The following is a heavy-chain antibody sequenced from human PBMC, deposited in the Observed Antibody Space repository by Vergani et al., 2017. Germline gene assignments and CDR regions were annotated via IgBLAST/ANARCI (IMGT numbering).Heavy chain of an antibody. J-gene: IGHJ3*02. CDR3: AKNYSGSYWTGAFDI. V-gene: IGHV3-9*03. CDR2: ISWNSGSI. Sequence: EVQLVESGGGLVQPGRSLRLSCAASGFTFDDYAMHWVRQAPGKGLEWVSGISWNSGSIGYADSVKGRFTISRDNAKNSLYLQMNSLRAEDMALYYCAKNYSGSYWTGAFDIWDQGTMVTVSS. D-gene: IGHD1-26*01. CDR1: GFTFDDYA.